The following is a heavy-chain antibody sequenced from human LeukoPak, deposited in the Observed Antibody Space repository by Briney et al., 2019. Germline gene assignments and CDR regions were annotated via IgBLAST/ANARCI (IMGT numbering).Heavy chain of an antibody. D-gene: IGHD6-6*01. J-gene: IGHJ3*02. CDR3: ATSSSSVGGAFDI. CDR1: GGTFSSYA. Sequence: ASVKVSCKASGGTFSSYAINWVRQATGQGLEWMGWMNPNSGNTGYAQKFQGRVTMTRNTSISTAYMELSSLRSEDTAVYYCATSSSSVGGAFDIWGQGTMVTVSS. V-gene: IGHV1-8*02. CDR2: MNPNSGNT.